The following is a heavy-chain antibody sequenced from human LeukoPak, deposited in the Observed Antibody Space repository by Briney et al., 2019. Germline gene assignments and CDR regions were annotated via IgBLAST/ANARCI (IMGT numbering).Heavy chain of an antibody. CDR1: GGSISSGGYY. CDR2: IYYSAIT. V-gene: IGHV4-31*03. Sequence: PSETLSLTCTVSGGSISSGGYYWSWIRQHPGKGLEWVGYIYYSAITYHNPSLKSRVTISVDTSENQFSLKLTSVTAADTAVYYCARSTVTSHWFDPWGQGTLVTVSS. J-gene: IGHJ5*02. CDR3: ARSTVTSHWFDP. D-gene: IGHD4-17*01.